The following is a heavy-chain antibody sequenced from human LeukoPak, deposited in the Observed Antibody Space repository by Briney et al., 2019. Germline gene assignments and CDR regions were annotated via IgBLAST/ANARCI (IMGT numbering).Heavy chain of an antibody. D-gene: IGHD6-13*01. V-gene: IGHV1-18*04. Sequence: VASVKVSCKASGYTFTGYYMHWVRQAPGQGLEWMGWISAYNGNTNYAQKLQGRVTMTTDTSTSTAYMELRSLRSDDTAVYYCASPRIAAAGIYGMDVWGQGTTVTVSS. J-gene: IGHJ6*02. CDR1: GYTFTGYY. CDR2: ISAYNGNT. CDR3: ASPRIAAAGIYGMDV.